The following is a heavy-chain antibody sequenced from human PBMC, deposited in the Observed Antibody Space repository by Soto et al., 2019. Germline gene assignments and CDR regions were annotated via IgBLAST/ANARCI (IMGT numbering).Heavy chain of an antibody. CDR2: IYWDDDK. Sequence: QITLKESGPTLVKPTQTLTLTCTFSGFSLSTIGVGVGWIRQPPGKALEWLALIYWDDDKRYSPSLKSKLTITKDTSKNLVVLTMPNMDPVDTSTYYCALQRYGEFEYWGQGTLATASS. V-gene: IGHV2-5*02. D-gene: IGHD5-18*01. CDR1: GFSLSTIGVG. J-gene: IGHJ4*02. CDR3: ALQRYGEFEY.